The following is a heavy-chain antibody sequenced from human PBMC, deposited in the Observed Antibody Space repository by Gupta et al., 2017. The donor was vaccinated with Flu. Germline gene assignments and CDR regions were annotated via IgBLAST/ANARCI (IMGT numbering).Heavy chain of an antibody. CDR1: GFKFEDYA. V-gene: IGHV3-9*01. Sequence: EVQLVESGGGLIQPGKSLRLSCAASGFKFEDYAMHWVRHIPGKGLEWVSSISWDSAGLEYVDSVKGRFTVSRDNTKKSLYLQMNSLRTEDTALYYCARDGAVQGQIVRASYFDVGGQGALVTVSS. J-gene: IGHJ4*02. CDR3: ARDGAVQGQIVRASYFDV. D-gene: IGHD1-26*01. CDR2: ISWDSAGL.